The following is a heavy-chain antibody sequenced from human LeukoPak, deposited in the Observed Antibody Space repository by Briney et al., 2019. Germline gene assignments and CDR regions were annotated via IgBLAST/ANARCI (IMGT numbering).Heavy chain of an antibody. Sequence: SETLSLTCAVSGYSISSGYYWGWIRQPPGKGLEGIGSIYHSGSTYYNPSLKSRVTISVDTSKNQFSLKLSSVTAADTAVYYCARSLWFGEYDAFDIWGQGTMVTVSS. CDR2: IYHSGST. D-gene: IGHD3-10*01. CDR3: ARSLWFGEYDAFDI. J-gene: IGHJ3*02. CDR1: GYSISSGYY. V-gene: IGHV4-38-2*01.